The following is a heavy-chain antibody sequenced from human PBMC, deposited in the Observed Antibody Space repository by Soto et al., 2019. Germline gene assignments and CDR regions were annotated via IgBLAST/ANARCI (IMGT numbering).Heavy chain of an antibody. CDR3: ARDGYDLASGSGQCYFDY. CDR2: INPNSGGT. D-gene: IGHD5-12*01. J-gene: IGHJ4*02. CDR1: GYTFTGNY. Sequence: ASVKVSCKASGYTFTGNYMHWVRQAPKQGLEWMGWINPNSGGTNYAQKFQGWVTMTRDTSISTAYMELSRLRSDDTAVYYCARDGYDLASGSGQCYFDYWGQGTLVTVSS. V-gene: IGHV1-2*04.